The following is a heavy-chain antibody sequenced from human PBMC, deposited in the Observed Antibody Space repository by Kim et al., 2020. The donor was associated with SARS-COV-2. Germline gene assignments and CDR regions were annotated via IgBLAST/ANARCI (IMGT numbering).Heavy chain of an antibody. V-gene: IGHV1-69*13. Sequence: SVKVSCKASGGTFSSYAISWVRQAPGQGLEWMGGIIPIFGTANYAQKFQGRVTITADESTSTAYMELSSLRSEDTAVYYCARADSSGYYFGWFDPWGQGTLVTVSS. CDR2: IIPIFGTA. CDR3: ARADSSGYYFGWFDP. J-gene: IGHJ5*02. CDR1: GGTFSSYA. D-gene: IGHD3-22*01.